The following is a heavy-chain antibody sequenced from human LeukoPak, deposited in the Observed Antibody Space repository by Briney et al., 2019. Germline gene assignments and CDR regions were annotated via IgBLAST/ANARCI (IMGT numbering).Heavy chain of an antibody. CDR1: GFTVSSNY. Sequence: GGSLRLSCAASGFTVSSNYMSWVRQAPGKGLEWVSVIYSGGSTYYADSVKGRFTISRDNSKNTLYLQMNSLRAEDTAVYYCARMTTVTTFDYWGQGTLVTVSS. D-gene: IGHD4-17*01. V-gene: IGHV3-66*01. CDR2: IYSGGST. J-gene: IGHJ4*02. CDR3: ARMTTVTTFDY.